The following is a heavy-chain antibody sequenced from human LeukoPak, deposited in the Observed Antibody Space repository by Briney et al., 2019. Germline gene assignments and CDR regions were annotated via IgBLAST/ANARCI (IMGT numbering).Heavy chain of an antibody. V-gene: IGHV5-51*01. CDR3: ARGFYYYDSSGYSLGYYFDY. D-gene: IGHD3-22*01. J-gene: IGHJ4*02. CDR2: IYPGDSDT. CDR1: GYSFTNYW. Sequence: KGGESLKISCKGSGYSFTNYWIAWVRQMPGKGLEWMGIIYPGDSDTRYRPSFQGQVTISADKSISTAYLQWSSLKASDTAMYYCARGFYYYDSSGYSLGYYFDYWGQGTLVTVSS.